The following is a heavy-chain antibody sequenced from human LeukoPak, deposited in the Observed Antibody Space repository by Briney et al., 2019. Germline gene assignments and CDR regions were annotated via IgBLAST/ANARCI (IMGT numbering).Heavy chain of an antibody. CDR2: INHSGST. CDR3: ARGSQISRFLGLYMDV. D-gene: IGHD3-16*01. Sequence: SETLSLTCAVYGGSFSGYYWSWIRQPPGKGLEWIGEINHSGSTNYNPSLKSRVTISVDTSKNQFSLKLSSVTAADTAVYYCARGSQISRFLGLYMDVWGKGTTVTVSS. V-gene: IGHV4-34*01. J-gene: IGHJ6*03. CDR1: GGSFSGYY.